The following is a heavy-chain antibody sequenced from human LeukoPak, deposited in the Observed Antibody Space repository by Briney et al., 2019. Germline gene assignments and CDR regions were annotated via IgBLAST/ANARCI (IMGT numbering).Heavy chain of an antibody. V-gene: IGHV1-69*13. D-gene: IGHD6-13*01. J-gene: IGHJ4*02. CDR1: GGTFSSYA. CDR3: ARSGYSSSWSLYYFDY. Sequence: ASVKVSCKASGGTFSSYAISWVRQAPGQGLEWMGGIIPIFGTANYAQKFQGRVTITADESTSTAYIELSSLRSEDTAVYYCARSGYSSSWSLYYFDYWGQGTLVTVSS. CDR2: IIPIFGTA.